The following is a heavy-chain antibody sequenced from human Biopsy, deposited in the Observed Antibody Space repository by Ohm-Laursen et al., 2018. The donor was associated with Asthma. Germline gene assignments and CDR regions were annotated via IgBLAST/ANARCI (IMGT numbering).Heavy chain of an antibody. CDR2: FYSGGGT. CDR1: VFTVSTNG. CDR3: ARAYGGSFFSGSFDI. D-gene: IGHD4-23*01. J-gene: IGHJ3*02. V-gene: IGHV3-53*01. Sequence: SLRLSCTASVFTVSTNGKCWVRQPPGKGLGLVSVFYSGGGTYYADSVQGRVTISRDNSKNTLSLQTNSLRAEDTAVYYCARAYGGSFFSGSFDIWGQGTMVTVSS.